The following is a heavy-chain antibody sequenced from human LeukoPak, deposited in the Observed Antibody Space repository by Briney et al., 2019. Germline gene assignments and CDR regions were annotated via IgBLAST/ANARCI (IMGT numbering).Heavy chain of an antibody. CDR2: INPNSGGT. Sequence: ASVKVSCKASGYTFTGYYMHWVRQAPGQGLEWMGWINPNSGGTNYAQKFQGRVTMTRDTSINTAYMELSRLRSDDTAVYYCASGVVPAAAVTGDAFDIWSQGTKVTVSS. CDR3: ASGVVPAAAVTGDAFDI. D-gene: IGHD2-2*01. CDR1: GYTFTGYY. J-gene: IGHJ3*02. V-gene: IGHV1-2*02.